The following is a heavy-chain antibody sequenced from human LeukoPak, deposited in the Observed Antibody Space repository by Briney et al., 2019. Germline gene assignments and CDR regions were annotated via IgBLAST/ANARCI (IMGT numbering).Heavy chain of an antibody. Sequence: ASVKVSCKVPGYTLTELSMHWVRQAPGKGLEWMGGFDPEDGETIYAQKFQGRVTMTEDTSTDTAYMELSSLRSEDTAVYYFATGYTVVRNVDYWGQGSLVGDCS. D-gene: IGHD4-23*01. CDR1: GYTLTELS. CDR2: FDPEDGET. J-gene: IGHJ4*02. CDR3: ATGYTVVRNVDY. V-gene: IGHV1-24*01.